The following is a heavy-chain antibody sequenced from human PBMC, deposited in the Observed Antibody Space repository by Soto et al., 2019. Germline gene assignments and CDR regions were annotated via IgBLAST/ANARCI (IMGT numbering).Heavy chain of an antibody. Sequence: GASVKVSCKASGYTFTSYDINWVRQATGQGLEWMGWMNPNSGNTGYAQKFQGRVTMTRNTSISTAYMELSSLRSEDTAVYYCARGRRYCSGGSCQRLRGAFDIWGQGTMVTVSS. CDR2: MNPNSGNT. CDR3: ARGRRYCSGGSCQRLRGAFDI. CDR1: GYTFTSYD. D-gene: IGHD2-15*01. J-gene: IGHJ3*02. V-gene: IGHV1-8*01.